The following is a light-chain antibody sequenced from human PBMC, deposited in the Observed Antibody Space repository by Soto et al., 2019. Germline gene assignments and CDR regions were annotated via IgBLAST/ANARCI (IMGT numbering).Light chain of an antibody. CDR1: QSVRSNY. CDR2: GAS. V-gene: IGKV3-20*01. Sequence: EIVLTQSPGTLSLSPGERATLSCRASQSVRSNYLAWYQQKPGQAPRPLIYGASSRATGIPDRFSGRGSGTDFTLHISRQAPYDFAVYYCQHYSTSRVTFGPGTKVDIK. J-gene: IGKJ3*01. CDR3: QHYSTSRVT.